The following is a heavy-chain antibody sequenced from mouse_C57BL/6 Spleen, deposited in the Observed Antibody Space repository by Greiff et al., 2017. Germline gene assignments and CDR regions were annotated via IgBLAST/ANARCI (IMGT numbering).Heavy chain of an antibody. J-gene: IGHJ1*03. CDR1: GYTFTSYG. D-gene: IGHD1-1*01. V-gene: IGHV1-81*01. Sequence: QVHVKQSGAELARPGASVKLSCKASGYTFTSYGISWVKQRTGQGLEWIGEIYPRSGNTYYNEKFKGKATLTADKSSSTAYMELRSLTSEDSAVYFCARGSITTVVGYFDVWGTGTTVTVSS. CDR2: IYPRSGNT. CDR3: ARGSITTVVGYFDV.